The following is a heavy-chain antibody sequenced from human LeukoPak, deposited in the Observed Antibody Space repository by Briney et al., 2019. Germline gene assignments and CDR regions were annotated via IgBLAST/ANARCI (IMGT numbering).Heavy chain of an antibody. CDR1: GFTFSFSA. J-gene: IGHJ4*02. V-gene: IGHV3-73*01. CDR2: IRSKANSYAT. CDR3: TTETSLYYFDS. D-gene: IGHD2-2*02. Sequence: GGSLRLSCAASGFTFSFSAVHWVRQASGKGLGWVGRIRSKANSYATAYTASVQGRFTISRDDSKNTAYLLMNSLKTEDTAVYYCTTETSLYYFDSGGRGTLVTVSS.